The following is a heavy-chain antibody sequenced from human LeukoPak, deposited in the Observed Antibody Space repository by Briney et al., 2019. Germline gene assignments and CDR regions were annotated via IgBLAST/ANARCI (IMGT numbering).Heavy chain of an antibody. CDR3: AKDRRYIVATIFDY. V-gene: IGHV3-23*01. Sequence: GGSLRLSCAASGFTFSSYAMSWFRQAPGKGLEWVSAISGSGGSTYYADSVKVRFTISRVNCKNTLYLQMNSLRAEDAAVYYCAKDRRYIVATIFDYWGQGTLVTVSS. CDR1: GFTFSSYA. D-gene: IGHD5-12*01. CDR2: ISGSGGST. J-gene: IGHJ4*02.